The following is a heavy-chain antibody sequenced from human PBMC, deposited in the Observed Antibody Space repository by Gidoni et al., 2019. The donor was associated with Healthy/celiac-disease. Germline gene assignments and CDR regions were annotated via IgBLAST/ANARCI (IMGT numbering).Heavy chain of an antibody. Sequence: EVQLVEYGGGLVQPGGSLRLSCSASGFPSRSSPMNWVRQAPGKGLEYVSAISSNGGSTYYADSVKGRFTISRDNSKNTLYLQMSSLRAEDTAVYYCVKSPIAAAGPFDYWGQGTLVTVSS. CDR1: GFPSRSSP. J-gene: IGHJ4*02. CDR3: VKSPIAAAGPFDY. V-gene: IGHV3-64D*06. D-gene: IGHD6-13*01. CDR2: ISSNGGST.